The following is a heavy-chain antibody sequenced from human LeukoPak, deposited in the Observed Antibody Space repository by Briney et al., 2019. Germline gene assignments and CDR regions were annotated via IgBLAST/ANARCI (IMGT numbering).Heavy chain of an antibody. CDR1: GGSIRSYY. CDR3: ARTGSTVTMLYPFDH. Sequence: SETLSLTCTVSGGSIRSYYWSWIRQPPGKGLEWIGYIYYSGSTNYNPSLKSRVSISVDTSKNQFSLKLSSVTAADTAVYYCARTGSTVTMLYPFDHWGQGTLVIVSS. J-gene: IGHJ4*02. V-gene: IGHV4-59*01. D-gene: IGHD4-17*01. CDR2: IYYSGST.